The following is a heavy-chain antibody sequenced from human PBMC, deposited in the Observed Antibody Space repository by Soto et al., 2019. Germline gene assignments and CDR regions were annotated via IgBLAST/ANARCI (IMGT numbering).Heavy chain of an antibody. CDR3: ASGWRVDAFDI. CDR1: GFTVSSSY. V-gene: IGHV3-53*04. CDR2: IYSGGST. J-gene: IGHJ3*02. D-gene: IGHD3-3*01. Sequence: EVQLVESGGGLVQPGGSLRLSCAASGFTVSSSYMTWVRQAPGKGLEWVSVIYSGGSTYYADSVKGRFTISRHNSKNTRYLQMNSLRAEDTAVYYCASGWRVDAFDIWGQGTMVTVSS.